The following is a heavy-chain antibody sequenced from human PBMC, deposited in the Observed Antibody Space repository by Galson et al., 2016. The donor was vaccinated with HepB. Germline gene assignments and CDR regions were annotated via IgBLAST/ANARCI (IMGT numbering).Heavy chain of an antibody. D-gene: IGHD4-17*01. CDR1: GFTVSSDY. V-gene: IGHV3-66*02. CDR3: ARDPGLRNGMGG. Sequence: SGFTVSSDYLSWVRQALGKELEWVSVIYSGGDTYYADSVKGRFTISRDNSKNTLYLQMSSLRTEDTAVYFCARDPGLRNGMGGWGKGTTVTVSS. CDR2: IYSGGDT. J-gene: IGHJ6*04.